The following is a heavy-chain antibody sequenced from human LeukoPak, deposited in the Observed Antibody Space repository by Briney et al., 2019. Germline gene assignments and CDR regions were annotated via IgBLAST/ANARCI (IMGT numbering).Heavy chain of an antibody. Sequence: SETLSLTCAVSGDSISSDYWGWIRQPPGKGLEWIGNIYYSGSSFYNPSLKSRVTMSVDTSKNQFSLKLSSVTAADTAVYFCARLWGGSTFGDYWDQGTLVTVSS. D-gene: IGHD3-16*01. V-gene: IGHV4-39*01. J-gene: IGHJ4*02. CDR1: GDSISSDY. CDR3: ARLWGGSTFGDY. CDR2: IYYSGSS.